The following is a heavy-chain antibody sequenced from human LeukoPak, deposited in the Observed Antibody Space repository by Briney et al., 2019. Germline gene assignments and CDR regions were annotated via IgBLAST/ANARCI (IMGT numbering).Heavy chain of an antibody. D-gene: IGHD3-16*01. V-gene: IGHV3-21*01. CDR3: ARDWPHYVSHGMDV. J-gene: IGHJ6*02. CDR2: ISSGSSYI. Sequence: GGSLRLSCAASGFTFSSYSMNWVRQAPGKGLEWVSSISSGSSYIYYADSVKGRFTISRDNAKNSLYLQMNSLRAEDTAVYYCARDWPHYVSHGMDVWGQGTTVTVSS. CDR1: GFTFSSYS.